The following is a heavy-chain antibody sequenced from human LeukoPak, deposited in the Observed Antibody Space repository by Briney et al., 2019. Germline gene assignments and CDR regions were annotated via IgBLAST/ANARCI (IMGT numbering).Heavy chain of an antibody. J-gene: IGHJ4*02. Sequence: GGSLRLSCAASGFTFSNHGMHWVRQAPGKGPEWVALIWYDGSNKYYGDSVKGRFTISRDNSKNTVYLQMNSLRAEDTGVYYCARDRLEAVADDDYFDYWGQGTLVTVSS. CDR3: ARDRLEAVADDDYFDY. CDR2: IWYDGSNK. V-gene: IGHV3-33*01. D-gene: IGHD6-19*01. CDR1: GFTFSNHG.